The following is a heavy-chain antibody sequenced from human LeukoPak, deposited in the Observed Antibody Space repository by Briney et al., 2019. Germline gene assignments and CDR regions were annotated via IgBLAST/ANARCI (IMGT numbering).Heavy chain of an antibody. CDR3: ARDTESPGIAVAGTHY. Sequence: GGSLRLSCAASGFTFSSYWMSWVRQAPGKGLEWVSSISSSSSYIYYADSVKGRFTISRDNAKNSLYLQMNSLRAEDTAVYYCARDTESPGIAVAGTHYWGQGTLVTVSS. D-gene: IGHD6-19*01. CDR2: ISSSSSYI. J-gene: IGHJ4*02. V-gene: IGHV3-21*01. CDR1: GFTFSSYW.